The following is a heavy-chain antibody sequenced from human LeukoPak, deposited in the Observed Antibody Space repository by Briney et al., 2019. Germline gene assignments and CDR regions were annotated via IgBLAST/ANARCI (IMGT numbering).Heavy chain of an antibody. CDR3: ARGTNSGYDTDY. CDR2: IYYSGST. CDR1: GGSIRRHY. D-gene: IGHD5-12*01. J-gene: IGHJ4*02. V-gene: IGHV4-59*11. Sequence: SETLSLTCTVSGGSIRRHYWSWIRQPPGKGLEWIGYIYYSGSTNYNPSLKSRVAISVDTSKNQFSLKLSSVTAADTAVYYCARGTNSGYDTDYWGQGTLVTVSS.